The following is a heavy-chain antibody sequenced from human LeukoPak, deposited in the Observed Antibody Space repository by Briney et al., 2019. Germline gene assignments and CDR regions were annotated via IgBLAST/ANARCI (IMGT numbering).Heavy chain of an antibody. D-gene: IGHD4-23*01. CDR2: TYYRSKWYY. Sequence: SQTLSLTRAISGDSVSSNSAAWNWIRQSPSRGLEWLGRTYYRSKWYYDYAVSVKSRITINPDTAKNQFSLQLNSVTPEDTAVYYCARMTTVVTRAYDYWGQGTLVTVSS. CDR3: ARMTTVVTRAYDY. J-gene: IGHJ4*02. V-gene: IGHV6-1*01. CDR1: GDSVSSNSAA.